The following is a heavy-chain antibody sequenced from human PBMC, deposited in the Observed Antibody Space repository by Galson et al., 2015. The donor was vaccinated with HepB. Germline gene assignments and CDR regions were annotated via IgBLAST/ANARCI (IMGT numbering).Heavy chain of an antibody. J-gene: IGHJ6*02. V-gene: IGHV3-21*01. Sequence: SPRLSCAASDFIFSAYTMTWVRQAPGKGLEWVSSISSSRNSTYYADSVKGRFTISRDNAKNSLYLQMNSLTAEDTAVYYCAREVSWGNSVPSYGMDVWGQGTAVTVSS. CDR1: DFIFSAYT. CDR2: ISSSRNST. CDR3: AREVSWGNSVPSYGMDV. D-gene: IGHD3-16*01.